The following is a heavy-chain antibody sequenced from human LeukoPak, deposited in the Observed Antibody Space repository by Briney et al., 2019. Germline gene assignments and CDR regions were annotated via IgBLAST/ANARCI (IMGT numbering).Heavy chain of an antibody. Sequence: SETLSLTCTVSGGSISSYYWSWIRQPPGKGLEWIGSIYSGSTYYNPPLKSRVTISVDTSKNQFSLKLSSVTAADTAVYYCARAPNAGGNGAFDIWGQGTMVTVSS. CDR2: IYSGST. CDR1: GGSISSYY. J-gene: IGHJ3*02. D-gene: IGHD4-23*01. CDR3: ARAPNAGGNGAFDI. V-gene: IGHV4-59*08.